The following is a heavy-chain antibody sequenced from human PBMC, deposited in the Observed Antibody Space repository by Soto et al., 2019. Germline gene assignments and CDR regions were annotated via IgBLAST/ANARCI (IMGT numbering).Heavy chain of an antibody. J-gene: IGHJ6*02. CDR1: GGSFSGYY. CDR2: INHSGST. D-gene: IGHD3-3*01. V-gene: IGHV4-34*01. Sequence: SETLSLTCAVSGGSFSGYYWSWIRQPPGKGLEWIGEINHSGSTNYNPSLKSRVTISVDTSKNQFSLKLSSVTAADTAVYYCARTPYYDFWSGYYGMDVWGQGTTVTVSS. CDR3: ARTPYYDFWSGYYGMDV.